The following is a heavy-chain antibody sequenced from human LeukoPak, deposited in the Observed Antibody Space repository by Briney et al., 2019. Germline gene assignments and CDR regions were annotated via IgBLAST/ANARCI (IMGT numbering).Heavy chain of an antibody. CDR2: ISGSRGST. V-gene: IGHV3-23*01. J-gene: IGHJ4*02. CDR3: AKDGGPEARESFFDY. CDR1: RFAFSNFA. Sequence: GSLRLSCAASRFAFSNFAMSWVRQAPGKGLEWVSAISGSRGSTYYADSVKGRFTISRDNSKNTLYLQMNGLRVEDTAVYYCAKDGGPEARESFFDYWGQGTLVTVSS. D-gene: IGHD3-16*01.